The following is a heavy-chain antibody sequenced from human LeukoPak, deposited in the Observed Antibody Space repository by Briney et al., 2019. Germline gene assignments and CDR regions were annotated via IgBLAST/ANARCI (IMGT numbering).Heavy chain of an antibody. D-gene: IGHD3-3*01. Sequence: SETLSLTCTVSGGSISSSYWSWIRQPPGKGLEWIGYIYYSGSTNYNPSLKSRVTISVDTSKNEFSLKLSSVTAADTAVYYCAREFWSGSYSDKWGQGTLVTVSS. CDR1: GGSISSSY. J-gene: IGHJ4*02. V-gene: IGHV4-59*12. CDR2: IYYSGST. CDR3: AREFWSGSYSDK.